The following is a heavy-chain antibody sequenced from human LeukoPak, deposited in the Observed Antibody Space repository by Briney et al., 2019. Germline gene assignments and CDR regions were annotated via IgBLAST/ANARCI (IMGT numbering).Heavy chain of an antibody. CDR1: GYTFTSYA. Sequence: ASVKVSCKASGYTFTSYAMNWARQAPGQGLEWMGWINTNTGNPTYAQGFTGRFVFSLDTSVSTAYLQISSLKAEDTAVYYCARGAVGAPTTSDFDYWGQGTLVTVSS. J-gene: IGHJ4*02. CDR2: INTNTGNP. CDR3: ARGAVGAPTTSDFDY. D-gene: IGHD1-26*01. V-gene: IGHV7-4-1*02.